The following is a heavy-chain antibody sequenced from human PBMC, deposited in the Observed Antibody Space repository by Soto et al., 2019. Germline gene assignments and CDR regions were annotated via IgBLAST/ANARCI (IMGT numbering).Heavy chain of an antibody. D-gene: IGHD2-2*01. CDR1: GGTFSSYA. CDR2: IIPIFGTA. Sequence: KVSCKASGGTFSSYAISWVRQAPGQGLEWMGGIIPIFGTANYAQKFQGRVTITADESTSTAYMELSSLRSEDTAVYYCARDSSLGYCSSTSCYYYYGMDVWGQGTTVTVSS. J-gene: IGHJ6*02. CDR3: ARDSSLGYCSSTSCYYYYGMDV. V-gene: IGHV1-69*01.